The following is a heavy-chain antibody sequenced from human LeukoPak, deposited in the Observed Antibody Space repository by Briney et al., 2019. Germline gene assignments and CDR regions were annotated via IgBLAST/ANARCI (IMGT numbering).Heavy chain of an antibody. CDR2: IYYSGST. J-gene: IGHJ4*02. Sequence: SETLSLTCTVSAFSISSYYWGRIRPHPGKGLEGIGYIYYSGSTYYNPSLKSRVTISVATSKHQFSLTLSSVTAADRAVYYCARVGRYEGSMIVFDYWGQGTLVTVSS. CDR3: ARVGRYEGSMIVFDY. V-gene: IGHV4-59*06. D-gene: IGHD3-22*01. CDR1: AFSISSYY.